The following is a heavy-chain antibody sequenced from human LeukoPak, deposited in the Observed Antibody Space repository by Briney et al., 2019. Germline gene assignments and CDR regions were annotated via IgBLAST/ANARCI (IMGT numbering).Heavy chain of an antibody. V-gene: IGHV4-31*03. Sequence: SETLSLTRTVSGGSISSGGYYWSWIRQHPGKGLEWIGYIYYSGSTYYNPSLKSRVTISVDTSKNQFSLKLSSVTAADTAVYYCARGSDPRGLFDYWGQGTLVTVSS. CDR3: ARGSDPRGLFDY. CDR1: GGSISSGGYY. J-gene: IGHJ4*02. CDR2: IYYSGST.